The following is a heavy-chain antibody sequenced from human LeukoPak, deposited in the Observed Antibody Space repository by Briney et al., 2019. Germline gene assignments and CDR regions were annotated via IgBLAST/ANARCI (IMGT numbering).Heavy chain of an antibody. CDR2: IYYSGST. Sequence: SETLSLACTVSGGSISSYYWSWIRQPPGKGLEWIGYIYYSGSTNYKPSLKSRVTISVDTSKNQFSLKLNSVTAADTAVYYCARGGYYGSGNDFRFDPWGQGTLVTVSS. CDR3: ARGGYYGSGNDFRFDP. D-gene: IGHD3-10*01. V-gene: IGHV4-59*01. CDR1: GGSISSYY. J-gene: IGHJ5*02.